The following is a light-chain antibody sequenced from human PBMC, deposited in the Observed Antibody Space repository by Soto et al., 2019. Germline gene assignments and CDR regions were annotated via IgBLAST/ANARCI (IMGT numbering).Light chain of an antibody. V-gene: IGLV2-14*03. CDR3: TSYTSSIPDV. J-gene: IGLJ1*01. Sequence: QSALTQPASVSGSPGQSITISCTGTSSDVGGYNFVSWYQHHPGKAPKLIIYDVTNRPSGISNRFSGSKSGNTASLTISGLQAEEDADYYCTSYTSSIPDVFGTGTKLTVL. CDR1: SSDVGGYNF. CDR2: DVT.